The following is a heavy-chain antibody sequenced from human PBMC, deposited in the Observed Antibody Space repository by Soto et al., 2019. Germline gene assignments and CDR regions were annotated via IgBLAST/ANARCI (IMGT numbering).Heavy chain of an antibody. D-gene: IGHD3-3*01. CDR2: INHSGST. Sequence: SETLSLTCAVYGGSFSGYCWTWIRQPPGKGLEWIGEINHSGSTNYNPSLKSRVTISVDTSKNQFSLKLSSVTAADTAVYYSARGAFWSAYLGYYYYMDVWGKGTTVTVSS. V-gene: IGHV4-34*01. J-gene: IGHJ6*03. CDR1: GGSFSGYC. CDR3: ARGAFWSAYLGYYYYMDV.